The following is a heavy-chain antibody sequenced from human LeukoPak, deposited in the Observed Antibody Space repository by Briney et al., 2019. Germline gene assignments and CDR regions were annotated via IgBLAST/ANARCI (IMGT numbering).Heavy chain of an antibody. J-gene: IGHJ4*02. CDR1: GGSISSSSYY. Sequence: PSETLSLTCTVSGGSISSSSYYWGWIRQPPGKGLEWIGSIYYSGSTYYNPSLKSRVTISVDTSKNQFSLKLSSVTAADTAVYYCAKGGPTGSNYFDFWGQGTLVTVSS. D-gene: IGHD1-26*01. V-gene: IGHV4-39*01. CDR2: IYYSGST. CDR3: AKGGPTGSNYFDF.